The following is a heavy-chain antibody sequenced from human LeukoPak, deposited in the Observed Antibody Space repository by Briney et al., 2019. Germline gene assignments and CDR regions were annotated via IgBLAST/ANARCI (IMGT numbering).Heavy chain of an antibody. Sequence: PGESLRLSCAASGFTFTTYWMSWVRQAPGKGLEWVANIKQDGTEKYYVDSVKGRFTISRDNAKTSLYLQMNSLRAEDTAVYYCARDLSGVTGYTYGRGIDYWGQGTLVTVSS. CDR3: ARDLSGVTGYTYGRGIDY. CDR2: IKQDGTEK. CDR1: GFTFTTYW. V-gene: IGHV3-7*01. D-gene: IGHD5-18*01. J-gene: IGHJ4*02.